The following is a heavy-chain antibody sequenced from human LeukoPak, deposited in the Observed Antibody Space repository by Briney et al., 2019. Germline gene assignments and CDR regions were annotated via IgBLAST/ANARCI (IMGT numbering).Heavy chain of an antibody. J-gene: IGHJ4*02. Sequence: PSETLSLTCSVSGGSISSHYWSWIRQPPGKEREWIGYIYYTGTTNYKPSLKSRVTISVDTSKNQFSLNLTSVTAADTAVYYCARAYSSSSGRPFDYWGQGTLVTVSS. CDR3: ARAYSSSSGRPFDY. V-gene: IGHV4-59*11. D-gene: IGHD6-6*01. CDR1: GGSISSHY. CDR2: IYYTGTT.